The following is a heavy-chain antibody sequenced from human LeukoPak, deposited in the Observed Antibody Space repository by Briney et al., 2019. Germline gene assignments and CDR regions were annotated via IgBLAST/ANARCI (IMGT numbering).Heavy chain of an antibody. D-gene: IGHD2-2*01. CDR3: AGRRRIRYCSSNSCYAKWFDP. CDR2: IIPIFGTV. Sequence: SVKVSCKASGYTFTSYGISWVRQAPGQGLEWMGGIIPIFGTVNYAQKFQGRVTITADESTSTAYMELSSLRSEDTAVYYCAGRRRIRYCSSNSCYAKWFDPWGQGTLVTVSS. CDR1: GYTFTSYG. J-gene: IGHJ5*02. V-gene: IGHV1-69*13.